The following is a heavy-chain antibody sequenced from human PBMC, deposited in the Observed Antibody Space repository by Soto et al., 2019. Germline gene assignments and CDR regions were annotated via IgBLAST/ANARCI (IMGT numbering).Heavy chain of an antibody. CDR1: GYNFTTYW. CDR3: ARVGVADTVDY. J-gene: IGHJ4*02. V-gene: IGHV5-51*03. Sequence: EVQLVQSGAEVKKPGESLKISCKGSGYNFTTYWIGWVRQVPGKGLGWMGSIYSADSDTRSSPSFQGQATISADKSIRTAYLQWSSLKASDTAMYYCARVGVADTVDYWGQGTLVTVSS. CDR2: IYSADSDT. D-gene: IGHD6-19*01.